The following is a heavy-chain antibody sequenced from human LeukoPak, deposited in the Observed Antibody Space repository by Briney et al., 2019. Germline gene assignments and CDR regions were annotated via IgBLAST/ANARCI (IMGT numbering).Heavy chain of an antibody. CDR3: ATRAYYDSSGYPDY. CDR2: IIPILGIA. CDR1: GGTFSSYA. V-gene: IGHV1-69*04. J-gene: IGHJ4*02. D-gene: IGHD3-22*01. Sequence: ASVKVSCKASGGTFSSYAISWVRQAPGQGLEWMGRIIPILGIANYAQKFQGRVTITADKSTSTAYMELSSLRSEDTAVYYCATRAYYDSSGYPDYWGQGTLVTVSS.